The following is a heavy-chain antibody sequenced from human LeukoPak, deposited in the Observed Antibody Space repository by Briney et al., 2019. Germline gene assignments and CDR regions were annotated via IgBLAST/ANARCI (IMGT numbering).Heavy chain of an antibody. CDR1: GFSLNTRGVG. CDR3: AHRKNYYDSSVLDN. CDR2: IYWDDDR. D-gene: IGHD3-22*01. Sequence: SGPTLVNPTQTLTLTCTFSGFSLNTRGVGVGWIRQPPGRALEWLALIYWDDDRRYSPSLKSRLTITKDTSRNQVVLTMTDMDPVDTATYFCAHRKNYYDSSVLDNWGQGTLVTVSS. J-gene: IGHJ4*02. V-gene: IGHV2-5*02.